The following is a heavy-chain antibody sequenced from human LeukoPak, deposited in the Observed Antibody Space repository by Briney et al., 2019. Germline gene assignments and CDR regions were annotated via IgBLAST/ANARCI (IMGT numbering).Heavy chain of an antibody. CDR1: GYTFTSYG. J-gene: IGHJ5*02. V-gene: IGHV1-2*02. D-gene: IGHD3-10*01. CDR3: ARDHYGSGSYDNWFDP. CDR2: INPNSGGT. Sequence: ASVKVSCKASGYTFTSYGISWVRQAPGQGLEWMGWINPNSGGTNYAQKFQGRVTMTRDTSISTAYMELSRLRSDDTAVYYCARDHYGSGSYDNWFDPWGQGTLVTVSS.